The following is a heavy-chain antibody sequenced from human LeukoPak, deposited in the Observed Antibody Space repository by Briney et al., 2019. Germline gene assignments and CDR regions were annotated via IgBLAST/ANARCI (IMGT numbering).Heavy chain of an antibody. Sequence: GGSLRLSCAASGFTFSDYYMSWIRQAPGKGLEWVSYISSSGSTIYYADSVKGRFTISRDNAKNTLYLQMNSLRAEDTAVYYCARDFIKNYYYGMDVWGQGTTVTVSS. CDR3: ARDFIKNYYYGMDV. CDR2: ISSSGSTI. V-gene: IGHV3-11*04. J-gene: IGHJ6*02. CDR1: GFTFSDYY.